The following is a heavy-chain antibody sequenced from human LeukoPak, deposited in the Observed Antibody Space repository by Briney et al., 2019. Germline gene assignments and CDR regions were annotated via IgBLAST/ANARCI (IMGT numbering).Heavy chain of an antibody. D-gene: IGHD3-10*01. Sequence: SETLSLTCTVSGGSISSGGYYWSWIRQPPGKGLEWIGYIYHSGSTYYNPSLKSRVTISVDRSKNQFSLKLSSVTAADTAVYYCARRRGYYGSGRSTADYWGQGTLVTVSS. V-gene: IGHV4-30-2*01. CDR1: GGSISSGGYY. CDR3: ARRRGYYGSGRSTADY. CDR2: IYHSGST. J-gene: IGHJ4*02.